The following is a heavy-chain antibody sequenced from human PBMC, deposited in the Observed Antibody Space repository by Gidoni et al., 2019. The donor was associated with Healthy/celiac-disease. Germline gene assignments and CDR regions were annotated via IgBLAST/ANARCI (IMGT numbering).Heavy chain of an antibody. CDR1: GFTFSRCS. V-gene: IGHV3-21*01. D-gene: IGHD4-17*01. J-gene: IGHJ5*02. CDR3: ARDREATVTTFWAGWGWFDP. Sequence: EVQLVESGGGLVKPGGSLRLSCAASGFTFSRCSMNWVRQAPGKGLEWVSSISSSSSYIYYADSVKGRFTISRDNAKNSLYLQMNSLRAEDTAVYYCARDREATVTTFWAGWGWFDPWGQGTLVTVSS. CDR2: ISSSSSYI.